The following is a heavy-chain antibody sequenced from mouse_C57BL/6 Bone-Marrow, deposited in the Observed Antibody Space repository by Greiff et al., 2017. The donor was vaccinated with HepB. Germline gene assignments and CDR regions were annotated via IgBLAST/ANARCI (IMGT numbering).Heavy chain of an antibody. CDR2: IYPRSGNT. V-gene: IGHV1-81*01. D-gene: IGHD2-1*01. J-gene: IGHJ2*01. Sequence: VKLMESGAELARPGASVKLSCKASGYTFTSYGISWVKQRTGQGLEWIGEIYPRSGNTYYNEKFKGKATLTADKSSSTAYMELRSLTSEDSAVYFCARILYYGNYWGQGTTLTVSS. CDR1: GYTFTSYG. CDR3: ARILYYGNY.